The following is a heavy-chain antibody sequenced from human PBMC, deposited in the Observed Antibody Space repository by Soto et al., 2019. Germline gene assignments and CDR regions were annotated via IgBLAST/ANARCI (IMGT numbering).Heavy chain of an antibody. CDR2: IYYSGST. J-gene: IGHJ4*02. Sequence: QLQLQESGPGLVQPSETLSLTCTVSGGSMSSSSYYWGWMRQPPGKGLEWIGSIYYSGSTYYNPCRKSRVTISVDTSKTQFSLKLSSATAADTAVYYCARRNRIAAPDLTFSFDYWGQGTLVTVSS. CDR1: GGSMSSSSYY. D-gene: IGHD6-6*01. CDR3: ARRNRIAAPDLTFSFDY. V-gene: IGHV4-39*01.